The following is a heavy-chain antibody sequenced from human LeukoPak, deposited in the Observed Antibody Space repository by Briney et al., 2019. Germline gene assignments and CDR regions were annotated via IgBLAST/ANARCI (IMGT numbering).Heavy chain of an antibody. V-gene: IGHV4-59*02. CDR2: IHHSGST. J-gene: IGHJ6*02. D-gene: IGHD3-10*01. Sequence: PSETLPLTCTLSGGAVSSDYWSWIRQPPGKRLEWIGYIHHSGSTYYNPSLESRVTMSVDTSKSLLSLKLTSVTAADTAVYYCARDSLWFGEAYGMDVWGQGTTVIVSS. CDR3: ARDSLWFGEAYGMDV. CDR1: GGAVSSDY.